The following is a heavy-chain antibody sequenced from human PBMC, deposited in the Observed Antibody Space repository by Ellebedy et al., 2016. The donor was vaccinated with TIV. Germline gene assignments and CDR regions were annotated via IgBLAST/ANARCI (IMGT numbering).Heavy chain of an antibody. V-gene: IGHV3-13*01. D-gene: IGHD6-13*01. J-gene: IGHJ4*02. CDR2: IGSTGDT. Sequence: GESLKISXAASGFTFRNYDMHWVRQASGKGLEWVSRIGSTGDTEYSASVKGRFTISREDAKNSLYLQMNNLRGEDTAVYYCARGSDSSSWYGQWGDYWGQGTLVTVSS. CDR3: ARGSDSSSWYGQWGDY. CDR1: GFTFRNYD.